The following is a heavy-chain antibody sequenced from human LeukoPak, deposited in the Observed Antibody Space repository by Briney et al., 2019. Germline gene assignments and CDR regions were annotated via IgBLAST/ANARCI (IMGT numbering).Heavy chain of an antibody. J-gene: IGHJ4*02. CDR3: ARGSGSGSYYLFDY. V-gene: IGHV4-61*01. CDR2: IYYSGST. CDR1: GGSISSSSYY. Sequence: PSETLSLTCTVSGGSISSSSYYWSWIRQPPGKGLEWIGYIYYSGSTNYNPSLKSRVTISVDTSKNQFSLKLSSVTAADTAVYYCARGSGSGSYYLFDYWGQGTLVTVSS. D-gene: IGHD3-10*01.